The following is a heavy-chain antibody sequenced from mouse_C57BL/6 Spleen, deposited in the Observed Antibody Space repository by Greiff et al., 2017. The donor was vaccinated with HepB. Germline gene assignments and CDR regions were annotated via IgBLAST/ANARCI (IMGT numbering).Heavy chain of an antibody. D-gene: IGHD1-1*01. CDR2: INPYNGDT. CDR3: ARNGYGSSSFMDY. Sequence: EVQLQQSGPELVKPGDSVKISCKASGYSFTGYFMNWVMQSHGKSLEWIGRINPYNGDTFYNQKFKGKATLTVDKSSSTAHMELRSLTSEDSAVYYCARNGYGSSSFMDYWGQGTSGTVSS. CDR1: GYSFTGYF. V-gene: IGHV1-20*01. J-gene: IGHJ4*01.